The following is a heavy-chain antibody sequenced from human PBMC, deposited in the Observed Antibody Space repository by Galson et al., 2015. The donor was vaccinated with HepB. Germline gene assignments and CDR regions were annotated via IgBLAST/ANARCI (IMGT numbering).Heavy chain of an antibody. CDR2: ISSSSSTI. CDR3: ARAGDCSGGSCYNPASDY. D-gene: IGHD2-15*01. J-gene: IGHJ4*02. CDR1: GFTFSSYS. V-gene: IGHV3-48*02. Sequence: SLRLSCAASGFTFSSYSMNWVRQAPGKGLEWVSYISSSSSTIYYADSVKGRFTISRDNAKNSLYLQMNSLRDEDTAVYYCARAGDCSGGSCYNPASDYWGQGTLVTVSS.